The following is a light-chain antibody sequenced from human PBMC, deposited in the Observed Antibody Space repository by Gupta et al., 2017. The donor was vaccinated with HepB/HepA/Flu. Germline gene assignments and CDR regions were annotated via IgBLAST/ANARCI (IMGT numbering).Light chain of an antibody. CDR3: ATGDDNLGEG. J-gene: IGLJ3*02. CDR2: RND. Sequence: QSVLTQPPSVSGTPGQRVTISCSGGTSNIGYNNVYWYQQIPGTAPKLLINRNDQRPSGFLDRFSGSKSGTSASLAITGLRSDDEADYYCATGDDNLGEGFGGGTKLTVL. CDR1: TSNIGYNN. V-gene: IGLV1-47*01.